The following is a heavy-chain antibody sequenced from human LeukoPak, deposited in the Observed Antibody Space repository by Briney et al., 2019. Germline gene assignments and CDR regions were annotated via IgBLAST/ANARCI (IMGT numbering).Heavy chain of an antibody. CDR3: ARDLELELKYYYYGMDV. CDR1: GFTFRSYW. Sequence: GGSLRLSCAASGFTFRSYWMSWVRQAPGKGLEWVSGISGGGGSTYYADSVKGRFTISRDNSKNMLYLQMNSLRAEDTAVYYCARDLELELKYYYYGMDVWGQGTTVTVSS. CDR2: ISGGGGST. V-gene: IGHV3-23*01. D-gene: IGHD1-7*01. J-gene: IGHJ6*02.